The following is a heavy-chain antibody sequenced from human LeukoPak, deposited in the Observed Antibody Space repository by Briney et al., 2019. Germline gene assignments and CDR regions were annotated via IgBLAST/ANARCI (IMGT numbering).Heavy chain of an antibody. CDR2: FDPEDGET. Sequence: ASVKVSCKVSGYTLTELSMHWVRQAPGKGLEWMRGFDPEDGETIYAQKFQGRVTITEDTSTDTAYMELSSLRSEDTAVYYCATLGANNWNYNHAYWGQGTLVTVSS. V-gene: IGHV1-24*01. D-gene: IGHD1-7*01. CDR3: ATLGANNWNYNHAY. CDR1: GYTLTELS. J-gene: IGHJ4*02.